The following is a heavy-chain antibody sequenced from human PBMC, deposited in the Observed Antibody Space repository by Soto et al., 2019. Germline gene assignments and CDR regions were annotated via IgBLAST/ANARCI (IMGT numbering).Heavy chain of an antibody. D-gene: IGHD3-22*01. Sequence: SETLSLTCNVSGGSIGTRNYYWAWIRQPPGKGLEWIGSIYYSGSTYYNPSLKSRVTISVDTSKNQFSLKLSSVTAADTAVYYCARLQRITMIVVVHTVFDYWGQGTLVTVSS. CDR2: IYYSGST. J-gene: IGHJ4*02. CDR1: GGSIGTRNYY. CDR3: ARLQRITMIVVVHTVFDY. V-gene: IGHV4-39*01.